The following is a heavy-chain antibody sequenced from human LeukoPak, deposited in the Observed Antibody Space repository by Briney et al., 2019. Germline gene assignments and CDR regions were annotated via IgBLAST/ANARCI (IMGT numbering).Heavy chain of an antibody. V-gene: IGHV1-69*05. J-gene: IGHJ4*02. CDR2: IIPIFGTA. CDR3: ASGTVLMVYAISY. Sequence: GASVKVSCKASGGTFGSYAISWVRQAPGQGLEWMGRIIPIFGTANYAQKFQGRVTITTDESTSTAYMELSSLRSEDTAVYYCASGTVLMVYAISYWGQGTLVTVSS. D-gene: IGHD2-8*01. CDR1: GGTFGSYA.